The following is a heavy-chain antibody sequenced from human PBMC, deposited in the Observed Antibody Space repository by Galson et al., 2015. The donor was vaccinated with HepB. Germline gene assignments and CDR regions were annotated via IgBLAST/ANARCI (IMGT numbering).Heavy chain of an antibody. CDR3: AREWANDGDYTSYDAFDI. CDR1: GFTFSTYT. V-gene: IGHV3-21*01. J-gene: IGHJ3*02. CDR2: ISGSTSNI. Sequence: SLRLSCAASGFTFSTYTMNWVRQAPGKGLEWVSSISGSTSNIYYADSVEGRFTISRDNTNNSLSLQMNSLRAEDTAVYYCAREWANDGDYTSYDAFDIWGQGTMVTVSS. D-gene: IGHD4-17*01.